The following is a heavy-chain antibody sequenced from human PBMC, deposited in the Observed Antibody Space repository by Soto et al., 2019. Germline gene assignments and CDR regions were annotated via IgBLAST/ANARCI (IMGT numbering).Heavy chain of an antibody. Sequence: ASVKVSCKASGYTFTSYGISWVRQAPGQGLEWMGWISAYNGNTNYAQKLQGRVTMTTDTSTSTAYMELRSLRSDDTAVYYCARVDCSSTSCWGDFDYWGQGTLVTVSS. J-gene: IGHJ4*02. D-gene: IGHD2-2*01. CDR1: GYTFTSYG. CDR3: ARVDCSSTSCWGDFDY. CDR2: ISAYNGNT. V-gene: IGHV1-18*01.